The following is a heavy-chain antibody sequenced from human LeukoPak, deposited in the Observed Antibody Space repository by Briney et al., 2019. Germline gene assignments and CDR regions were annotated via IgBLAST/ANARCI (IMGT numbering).Heavy chain of an antibody. J-gene: IGHJ4*02. D-gene: IGHD4-17*01. CDR1: GFTFSSSW. V-gene: IGHV3-7*01. CDR2: IKQDGSEK. Sequence: GGSLRLSCAASGFTFSSSWMSWVRQAPGKGLEWVANIKQDGSEKNYVDSVKGRFTVSRDNAKNSLFLQMNSLRAEDTAVYYCASLTTANTVWGQGTLVTVSS. CDR3: ASLTTANTV.